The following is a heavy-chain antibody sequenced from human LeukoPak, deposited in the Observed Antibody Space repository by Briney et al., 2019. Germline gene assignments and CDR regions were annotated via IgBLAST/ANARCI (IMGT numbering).Heavy chain of an antibody. CDR2: ISGSGGST. D-gene: IGHD1-26*01. V-gene: IGHV3-23*01. CDR1: GFTFSSYA. Sequence: GGSLRLSCAASGFTFSSYAMSWVRQAPGKGLEWVSAISGSGGSTYYADSVKGRFTISRDNSKNTLYLQMNSLRAEDTAVYYCANYFNRVKWELLRFDYWGQGTLVTVSS. CDR3: ANYFNRVKWELLRFDY. J-gene: IGHJ4*02.